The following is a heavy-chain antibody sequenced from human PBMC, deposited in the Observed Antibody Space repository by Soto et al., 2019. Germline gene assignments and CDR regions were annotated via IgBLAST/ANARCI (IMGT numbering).Heavy chain of an antibody. CDR2: ISYDGSNK. CDR1: GFTFSSYG. J-gene: IGHJ6*02. CDR3: AKDLLRPGRAYGMDV. Sequence: QVQLVESGGGVVQPGRSLRLSCAASGFTFSSYGMHWVRQAPGKGLEWVAVISYDGSNKYYADSVKGRFTISRDNSKNPLYLQMNSLRAEDTAVYYGAKDLLRPGRAYGMDVWGQGTTVTVSS. V-gene: IGHV3-30*18. D-gene: IGHD6-25*01.